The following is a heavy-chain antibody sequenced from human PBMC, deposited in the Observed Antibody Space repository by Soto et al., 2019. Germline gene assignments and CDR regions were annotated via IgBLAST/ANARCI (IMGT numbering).Heavy chain of an antibody. Sequence: SETLSLSCAGSGASISSGYSYWSWIRQGPGKGLEWIGYIFHTGSTYYNPSLKIRVTISLDSSKNHFSLKFTSATAADTAVYFCERETYCTSAPCFIHFDSWGQGSLVTVSS. CDR1: GASISSGYSY. V-gene: IGHV4-31*11. D-gene: IGHD2-8*02. CDR2: IFHTGST. CDR3: ERETYCTSAPCFIHFDS. J-gene: IGHJ4*02.